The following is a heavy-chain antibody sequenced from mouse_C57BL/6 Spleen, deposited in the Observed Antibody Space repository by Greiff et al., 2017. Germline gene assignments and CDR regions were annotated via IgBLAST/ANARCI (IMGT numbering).Heavy chain of an antibody. CDR2: IYPGSGST. V-gene: IGHV1-55*01. CDR3: ARHYGSTTEAMDY. Sequence: QVQLQQPGAELVKPGASVKMSCKASGYTFTSYWITWVKQRPGQGLEWIGDIYPGSGSTNYNEKFKSKATLTVDTSSSTAYMQLSSLTSEDSAVYYCARHYGSTTEAMDYWGQGTSVTVSS. J-gene: IGHJ4*01. D-gene: IGHD1-1*01. CDR1: GYTFTSYW.